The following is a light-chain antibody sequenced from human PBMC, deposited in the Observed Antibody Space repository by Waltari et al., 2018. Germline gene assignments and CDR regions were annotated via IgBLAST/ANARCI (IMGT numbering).Light chain of an antibody. Sequence: IVLTQSPATLSLSPGERDTLSCRASQSVSRSLAWYQQKPGQAPRLLICDASNRATGIPARFSGSGSGTDFTLTISSLAPEDFAVYYCQQHSNWPPTFTFGPGTKVDI. CDR2: DAS. CDR1: QSVSRS. CDR3: QQHSNWPPTFT. V-gene: IGKV3-11*01. J-gene: IGKJ3*01.